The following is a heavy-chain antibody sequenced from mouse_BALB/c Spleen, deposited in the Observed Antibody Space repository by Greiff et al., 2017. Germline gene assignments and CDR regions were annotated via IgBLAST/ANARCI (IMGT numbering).Heavy chain of an antibody. V-gene: IGHV7-3*02. CDR1: GFTFTDYY. J-gene: IGHJ2*01. D-gene: IGHD2-3*01. Sequence: EVQLVESGGGLVQPGGSLRLSCATSGFTFTDYYMSWVRQPPGKALEWLGFIRNKANGYTTEYSASVKGRFTISRDNSQSILYLQMNTLRAEDSATYYCARDQGYYIYWGQGTTLTVSS. CDR3: ARDQGYYIY. CDR2: IRNKANGYTT.